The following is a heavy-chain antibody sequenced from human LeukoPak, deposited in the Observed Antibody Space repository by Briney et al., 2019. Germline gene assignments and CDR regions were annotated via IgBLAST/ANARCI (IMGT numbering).Heavy chain of an antibody. V-gene: IGHV3-7*01. CDR1: GFTFSSYW. Sequence: GGSLRLSCAASGFTFSSYWMSWVRQAPGKGLEWVANIKQDGSEKYYLDSVKGRFTISRDNAKTSLYLQMNSLRAEDTAVYYCPRASWGALDIWGQGTMVTVSS. CDR2: IKQDGSEK. D-gene: IGHD3-16*01. CDR3: PRASWGALDI. J-gene: IGHJ3*02.